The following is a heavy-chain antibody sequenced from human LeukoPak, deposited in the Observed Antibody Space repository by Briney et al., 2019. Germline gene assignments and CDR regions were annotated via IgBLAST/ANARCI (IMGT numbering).Heavy chain of an antibody. J-gene: IGHJ5*02. CDR3: ARLTAAAENWFDP. Sequence: SGGSLRLSCAASGFTFSSYTMNWVRQAPGKGLEWVSSISSSSSYTYYADAVKGRLTISRDNAKNSLYLQMSSLRAEDTAVYYCARLTAAAENWFDPWGQGTLVPVSS. CDR2: ISSSSSYT. D-gene: IGHD6-13*01. CDR1: GFTFSSYT. V-gene: IGHV3-21*01.